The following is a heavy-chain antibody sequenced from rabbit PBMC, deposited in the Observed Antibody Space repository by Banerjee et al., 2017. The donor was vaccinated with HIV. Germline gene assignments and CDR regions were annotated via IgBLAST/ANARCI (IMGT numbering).Heavy chain of an antibody. J-gene: IGHJ4*01. CDR3: ARDLVGVIGWNFYL. CDR1: GFSFSSRYW. Sequence: QEQLVESGGGLVQPEGSLTLTCKASGFSFSSRYWICWVRQAPGKGLEWIACIYAVTGKAVYASWAKGRFTFSKTSSTTVTLRMTSLTAADRATYFCARDLVGVIGWNFYLWGPGTLVTVS. V-gene: IGHV1S45*01. D-gene: IGHD2-1*01. CDR2: IYAVTGKA.